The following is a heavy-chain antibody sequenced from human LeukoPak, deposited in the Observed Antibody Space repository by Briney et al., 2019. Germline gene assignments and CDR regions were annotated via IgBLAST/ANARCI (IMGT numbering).Heavy chain of an antibody. CDR3: AREDILTGYESDFDY. Sequence: GGSLRLSCAASGFTFSNYWMSWVRRAPGKGLEWVANIKQDGSEKYYVDSVKGRFTISGDNAKNSLYLQMNRLRAEDTAVYYCAREDILTGYESDFDYWGQGTLVTVSS. J-gene: IGHJ4*02. CDR1: GFTFSNYW. CDR2: IKQDGSEK. D-gene: IGHD3-9*01. V-gene: IGHV3-7*01.